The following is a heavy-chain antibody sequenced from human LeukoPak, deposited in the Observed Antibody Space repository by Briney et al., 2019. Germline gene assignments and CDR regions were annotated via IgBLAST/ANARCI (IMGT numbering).Heavy chain of an antibody. V-gene: IGHV1-46*01. Sequence: VASVKVSCKASGYTFTSYYMHWVRQAPGQGLEWMGIINPSGGSTSYAQKFQGRVTMTRDTSTSTVYMELSSLRSEDTAVYYCARSRSVPVAGTNWFDPWGQGTLVTVSS. CDR3: ARSRSVPVAGTNWFDP. CDR1: GYTFTSYY. CDR2: INPSGGST. D-gene: IGHD6-19*01. J-gene: IGHJ5*02.